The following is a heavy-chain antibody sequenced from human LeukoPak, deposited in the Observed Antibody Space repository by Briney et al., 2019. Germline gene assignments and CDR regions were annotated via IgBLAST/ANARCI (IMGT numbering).Heavy chain of an antibody. Sequence: GGSLRLSCGASGFTFSSFGMHWVRQAPGKGLEWVAFIRFDGSNKYYADSVKGRFTISRDNSKNTLFLQVNSLRTEDTAVYYCARIAAAGFDYWGQGTLVTVSS. CDR2: IRFDGSNK. J-gene: IGHJ4*02. CDR3: ARIAAAGFDY. D-gene: IGHD6-13*01. V-gene: IGHV3-30*02. CDR1: GFTFSSFG.